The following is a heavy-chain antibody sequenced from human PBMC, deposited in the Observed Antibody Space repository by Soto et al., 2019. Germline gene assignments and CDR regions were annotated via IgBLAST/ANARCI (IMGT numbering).Heavy chain of an antibody. V-gene: IGHV3-30*18. CDR2: ISSDGNNK. CDR3: AKDWGVYDDSGDFSDYFDY. CDR1: GFTFSTDA. J-gene: IGHJ4*02. Sequence: PVGSLRLSCVASGFTFSTDAMHWVRQAPGKGLEWVSAISSDGNNKDYGDSVKGRFTISRDNSKNTLYLQMNSLRAEDTAVYYCAKDWGVYDDSGDFSDYFDYWGQGTLVTVSS. D-gene: IGHD3-22*01.